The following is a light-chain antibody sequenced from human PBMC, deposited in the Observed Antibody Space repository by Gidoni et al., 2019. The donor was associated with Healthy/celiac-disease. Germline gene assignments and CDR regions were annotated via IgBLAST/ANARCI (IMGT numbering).Light chain of an antibody. CDR2: WAS. V-gene: IGKV4-1*01. Sequence: DIVMTQSPVSLPVSLGERATINCKSSQSVLYSSNNKNYLAWYQQKPGQPPKLLIYWASTRESGVPDRFSGSGSGTDFTLTISSLQAEDVAVYYCQQYYSTPRTFXQXTKVEIK. J-gene: IGKJ1*01. CDR3: QQYYSTPRT. CDR1: QSVLYSSNNKNY.